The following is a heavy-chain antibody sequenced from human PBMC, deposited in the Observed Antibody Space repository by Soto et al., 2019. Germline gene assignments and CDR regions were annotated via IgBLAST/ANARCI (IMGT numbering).Heavy chain of an antibody. D-gene: IGHD2-15*01. CDR1: GFTFSSYA. CDR2: ISGSGGST. V-gene: IGHV3-23*01. Sequence: GGSLRLSCAASGFTFSSYAMSWVRQAPGKGLEWVSAISGSGGSTYYADSVKGRFTISRDNSKNTLYLQMNSLRAEDTAVYYCARLGGLGRFPRGYFDYWGQGTLVTVSS. J-gene: IGHJ4*02. CDR3: ARLGGLGRFPRGYFDY.